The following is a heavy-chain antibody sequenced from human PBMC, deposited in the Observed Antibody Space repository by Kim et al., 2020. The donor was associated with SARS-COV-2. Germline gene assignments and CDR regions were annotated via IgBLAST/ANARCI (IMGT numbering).Heavy chain of an antibody. CDR2: INTNTGNP. CDR1: GYTFTSYA. V-gene: IGHV7-4-1*02. Sequence: ASVKVSCKASGYTFTSYAMNWVRQAPGQGLEWMGWINTNTGNPTYAQGFTGRFVFSLDTSVSTAYLQISSLKAEDTAVYYCARDRTGSIKDRFDPWGQGTLVTVSS. CDR3: ARDRTGSIKDRFDP. D-gene: IGHD2-21*01. J-gene: IGHJ5*02.